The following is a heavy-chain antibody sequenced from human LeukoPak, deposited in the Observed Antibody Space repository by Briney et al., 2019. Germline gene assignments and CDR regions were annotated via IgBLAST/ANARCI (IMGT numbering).Heavy chain of an antibody. CDR3: ARDGAVAGTAYPEY. V-gene: IGHV1-2*02. Sequence: GASVKVSCKASGYTFTGYYTHWVRQAPGQGLEWMGWINPNSGGTKYAQKFQGRVTMTRDTSISTAYMELSSLTSDDTALYYCARDGAVAGTAYPEYWGQGTLVTVSS. CDR2: INPNSGGT. J-gene: IGHJ4*02. CDR1: GYTFTGYY. D-gene: IGHD6-19*01.